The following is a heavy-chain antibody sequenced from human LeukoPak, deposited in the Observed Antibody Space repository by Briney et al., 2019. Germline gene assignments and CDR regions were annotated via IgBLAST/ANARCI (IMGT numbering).Heavy chain of an antibody. Sequence: PSETLSLTCTVSGGSISSYYWSWIRQPPGKGLEWIGYIYYSGTTNYNPSLKSRVTISVDTSKNQFSLKLNSVTAADTAVYYCAREGASGFDYWGQGTLVTVSS. CDR1: GGSISSYY. D-gene: IGHD3-16*01. CDR2: IYYSGTT. J-gene: IGHJ4*02. CDR3: AREGASGFDY. V-gene: IGHV4-59*01.